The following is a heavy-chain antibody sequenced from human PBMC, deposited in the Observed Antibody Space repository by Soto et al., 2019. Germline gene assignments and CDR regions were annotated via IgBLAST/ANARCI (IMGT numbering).Heavy chain of an antibody. CDR3: ARVHPLSYGGNHEFDY. D-gene: IGHD4-17*01. CDR2: IYSGSRT. V-gene: IGHV3-53*01. J-gene: IGHJ4*02. CDR1: GFTFSSNY. Sequence: GGSLRLSCAAFGFTFSSNYMSWVRQAPGKGLEWVSVIYSGSRTYYADSVKGRFTISRDNSKNTLYLQMNSLRAEDTALYYCARVHPLSYGGNHEFDYWGQGTLVTVSS.